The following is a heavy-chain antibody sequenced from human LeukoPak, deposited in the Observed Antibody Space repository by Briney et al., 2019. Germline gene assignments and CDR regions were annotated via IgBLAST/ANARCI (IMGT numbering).Heavy chain of an antibody. CDR3: ARGDTAGSLGY. D-gene: IGHD5-18*01. CDR1: GGSISSGGYS. CDR2: IYHSGST. J-gene: IGHJ4*02. V-gene: IGHV4-30-2*01. Sequence: SETLSLTCAVSGGSISSGGYSWSWIRQPPGKGLEWIGYIYHSGSTYYNPSLKSRVTISVDRSKNQFSLKLSSVTAADTAVYYRARGDTAGSLGYWGQGTLVTVSS.